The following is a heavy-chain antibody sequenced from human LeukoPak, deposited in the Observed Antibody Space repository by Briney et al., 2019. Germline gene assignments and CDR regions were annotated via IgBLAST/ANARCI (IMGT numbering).Heavy chain of an antibody. CDR2: VAYSGSS. CDR3: ARVVRGVVTSNWFDP. CDR1: GDSLNTYY. V-gene: IGHV4-59*01. J-gene: IGHJ5*02. Sequence: TTSETLSLTCTVSGDSLNTYYWTWIRQTPGKGLEWIGFVAYSGSSNYNPSLKSRVSISIDTSKNQFSLALTSVPPADTAVYYCARVVRGVVTSNWFDPWGQGTLVTASS. D-gene: IGHD2-21*02.